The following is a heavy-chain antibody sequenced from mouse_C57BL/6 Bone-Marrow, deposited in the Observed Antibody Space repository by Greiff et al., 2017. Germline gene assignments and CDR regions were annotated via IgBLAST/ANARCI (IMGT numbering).Heavy chain of an antibody. Sequence: VQLQQPGAELVMPGASVKLSCKASAYTFTSYWMHWVKQRPGQGLEWIGEIDPSDSYTNYNQKFKGQSTLTVDKSSSTAYMQLSSLTSEDSAVYYCARDGYYGSSWYFDVWGTATTVPVSS. V-gene: IGHV1-69*01. CDR3: ARDGYYGSSWYFDV. CDR2: IDPSDSYT. D-gene: IGHD1-1*01. CDR1: AYTFTSYW. J-gene: IGHJ1*03.